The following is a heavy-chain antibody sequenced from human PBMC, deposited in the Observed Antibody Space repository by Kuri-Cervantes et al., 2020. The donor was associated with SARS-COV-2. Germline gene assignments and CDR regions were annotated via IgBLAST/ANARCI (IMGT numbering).Heavy chain of an antibody. V-gene: IGHV4-39*01. CDR2: IYYSGST. CDR3: ARVSGYYLFDY. D-gene: IGHD3-22*01. Sequence: GSLRLSCPVSGGSISSSSDNYHWGWIRQPPGKGLEWIGSIYYSGSTYYNPSLKSRVTISVDTSKNQFSLKLSSVTAADTAVYYCARVSGYYLFDYWGQGTLVTVSS. J-gene: IGHJ4*02. CDR1: GGSISSSSDNYH.